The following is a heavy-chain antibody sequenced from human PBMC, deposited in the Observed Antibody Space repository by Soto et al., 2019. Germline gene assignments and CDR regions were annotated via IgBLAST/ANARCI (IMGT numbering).Heavy chain of an antibody. CDR1: GFSLSTSEVG. CDR3: ARLTLTGYYFDY. Sequence: SGPTLVNPTQTLTLTWSFSGFSLSTSEVGVGWIRQPPGKALEWLALIYGDDDKRYSPSLKSRLTITKDTSKNQVVLTVTNMDPVDTATYYCARLTLTGYYFDYWGQGTLVTVSS. V-gene: IGHV2-5*02. J-gene: IGHJ4*02. D-gene: IGHD3-9*01. CDR2: IYGDDDK.